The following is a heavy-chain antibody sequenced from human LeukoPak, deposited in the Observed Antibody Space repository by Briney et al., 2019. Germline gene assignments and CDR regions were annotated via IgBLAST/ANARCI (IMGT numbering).Heavy chain of an antibody. CDR1: GFTFSSYG. J-gene: IGHJ6*03. V-gene: IGHV3-23*01. D-gene: IGHD3-3*01. CDR3: AKDGVFGVIIIPVHYYYYMDV. Sequence: GGSLRLSCAASGFTFSSYGMSWVRQAPGKGLEWVSGISGGGGSTYYADSVKGRFTISRDNSKNTLYLQMNSLRAEDTAVYYCAKDGVFGVIIIPVHYYYYMDVWGKGTTVTVSS. CDR2: ISGGGGST.